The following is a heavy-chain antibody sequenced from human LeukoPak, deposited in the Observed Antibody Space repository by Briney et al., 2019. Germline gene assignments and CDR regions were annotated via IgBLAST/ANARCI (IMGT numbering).Heavy chain of an antibody. D-gene: IGHD7-27*01. CDR3: ATLGSTYSESYFHH. J-gene: IGHJ1*01. CDR2: IYNSGST. CDR1: GGSINSNC. V-gene: IGHV4-59*01. Sequence: SEILSLTCSVSGGSINSNCCYWSRQSPAQGLELICYIYNSGSTNYNPSLQSRVTISVDTSKNQFSLKLYSVTAADTAVYYCATLGSTYSESYFHHWGQGTRVTVSS.